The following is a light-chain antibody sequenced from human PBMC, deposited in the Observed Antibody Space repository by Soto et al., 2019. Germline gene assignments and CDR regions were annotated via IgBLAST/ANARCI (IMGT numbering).Light chain of an antibody. Sequence: IQMTQSPSSLSASVGDSVTITCRASQNINNCLNWYQQRPGKAPKLLIYGASSLQSGVPLRFSGSGSGTDFTLTISSLQPEDSATYYCQESYSPFWGTCSQGTKVDIK. V-gene: IGKV1-39*01. CDR3: QESYSPFWGT. J-gene: IGKJ1*01. CDR2: GAS. CDR1: QNINNC.